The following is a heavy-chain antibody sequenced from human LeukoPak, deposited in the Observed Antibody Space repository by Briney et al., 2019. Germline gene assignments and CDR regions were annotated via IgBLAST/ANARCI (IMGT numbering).Heavy chain of an antibody. CDR3: AKGRGRSTVYDVFYI. Sequence: GGSLRLSCATSGFTFSNFTMSWVRQAPGKGLEWVSGISGSGGSTYYADSVKGRVTISRDNSKNKLYLQMDSLRAEDTAVYYCAKGRGRSTVYDVFYIWGLGTMVTVS. CDR1: GFTFSNFT. V-gene: IGHV3-23*01. CDR2: ISGSGGST. J-gene: IGHJ3*02. D-gene: IGHD2-8*01.